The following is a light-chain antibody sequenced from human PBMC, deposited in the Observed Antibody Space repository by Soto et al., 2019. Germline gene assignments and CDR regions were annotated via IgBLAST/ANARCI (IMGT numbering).Light chain of an antibody. CDR3: CSSAPESTYV. Sequence: QSALTQPASVSGSPGQSITISCTGTSSDVGSYNLVSWYQQHPHKAPQLIIYKGTQRPSGVSNRISGSTSGNAASLTISGLQADDEADYFCCSSAPESTYVFGTGTKVTVL. V-gene: IGLV2-23*01. CDR1: SSDVGSYNL. J-gene: IGLJ1*01. CDR2: KGT.